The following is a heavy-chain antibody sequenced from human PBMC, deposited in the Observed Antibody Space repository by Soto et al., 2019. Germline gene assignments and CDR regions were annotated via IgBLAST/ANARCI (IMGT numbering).Heavy chain of an antibody. V-gene: IGHV3-73*01. CDR3: TRIDYGDYFLTPY. J-gene: IGHJ4*02. D-gene: IGHD4-17*01. Sequence: PGGSLRLSCAASGFTFRGSAMHWVRQASGKGLEWVGRIRSKANSYATAYAASVKGRFTISRDDSKNTAYLQMNSLKTEDTAVYYCTRIDYGDYFLTPYWGQGTLVTVSS. CDR2: IRSKANSYAT. CDR1: GFTFRGSA.